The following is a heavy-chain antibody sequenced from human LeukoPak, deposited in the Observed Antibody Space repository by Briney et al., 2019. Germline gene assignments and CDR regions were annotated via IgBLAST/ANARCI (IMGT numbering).Heavy chain of an antibody. CDR1: GGTFSSYA. CDR2: MNPNSGNT. V-gene: IGHV1-8*02. CDR3: ARGLESIAVAGTSFQH. Sequence: VKVSCKASGGTFSSYAISWVRQATGQGLEWMGWMNPNSGNTGYAQKFQGRVTMTRNTSISTAYMELSSLRSEDAAVYYCARGLESIAVAGTSFQHWGQGTLVTVSS. J-gene: IGHJ1*01. D-gene: IGHD6-19*01.